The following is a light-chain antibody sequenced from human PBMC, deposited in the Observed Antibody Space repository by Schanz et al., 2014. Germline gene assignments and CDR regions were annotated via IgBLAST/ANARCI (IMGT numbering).Light chain of an antibody. CDR3: NSYTTTSTRWV. J-gene: IGLJ3*02. Sequence: QSALAQPASVSGSPGQSITISCTGTTRDVANHNIVSWYQQHPGKAPKLMIYDDIKRPSGVSIRFSGSTSGNTASLTISGLQAEDEADYYCNSYTTTSTRWVFGGGTKLTVL. CDR2: DDI. V-gene: IGLV2-14*02. CDR1: TRDVANHNI.